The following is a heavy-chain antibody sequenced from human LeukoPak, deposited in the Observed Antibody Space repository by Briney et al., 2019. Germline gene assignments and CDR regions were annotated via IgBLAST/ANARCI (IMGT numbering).Heavy chain of an antibody. D-gene: IGHD1-26*01. CDR1: GFTFSSYA. J-gene: IGHJ3*02. CDR3: ARSLVKPPERGAGELLGWVWGAFDI. Sequence: GGSLRLSCAASGFTFSSYAMHWVRQAPGKGLEYVSAISSNGGSTYYANSVKGRFTISRDNSKNTLYLQMGSLRAEDMAVYYCARSLVKPPERGAGELLGWVWGAFDIWGQGTMVTVSS. CDR2: ISSNGGST. V-gene: IGHV3-64*01.